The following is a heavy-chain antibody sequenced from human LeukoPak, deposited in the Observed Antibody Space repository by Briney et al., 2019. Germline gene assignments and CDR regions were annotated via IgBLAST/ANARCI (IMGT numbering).Heavy chain of an antibody. Sequence: GEALKISCKGPGYSFTSYWIGWVRQMPGKGLGWIGIIYPGDSDTRYSPSFEGQVTISADKSISTAYLQWSSLKASDTAMYYCARLDGSGSYYSDAFDIWGQGTMVTVSS. D-gene: IGHD3-10*01. J-gene: IGHJ3*02. CDR2: IYPGDSDT. V-gene: IGHV5-51*01. CDR3: ARLDGSGSYYSDAFDI. CDR1: GYSFTSYW.